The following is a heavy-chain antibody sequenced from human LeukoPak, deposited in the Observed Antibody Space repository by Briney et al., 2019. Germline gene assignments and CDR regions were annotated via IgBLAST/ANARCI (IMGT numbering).Heavy chain of an antibody. CDR2: INWNGGST. CDR1: GFTFDDYG. Sequence: SGGSLRLSCAASGFTFDDYGMSWVRQAPGKGLEWGAGINWNGGSTGYADSVKGRFTISRDNAKNSLYLQMNSLRAEDTALYYCARGAVAGTLDYFQHWGQGTLVTVSS. J-gene: IGHJ1*01. V-gene: IGHV3-20*04. D-gene: IGHD6-19*01. CDR3: ARGAVAGTLDYFQH.